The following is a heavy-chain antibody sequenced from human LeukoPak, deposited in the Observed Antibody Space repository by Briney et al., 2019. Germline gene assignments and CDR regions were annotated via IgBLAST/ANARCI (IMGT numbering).Heavy chain of an antibody. D-gene: IGHD4-23*01. CDR3: AKETMVTLGSYFHY. CDR2: IGASGGST. Sequence: GGSLRLSCATSGFTFSSYAMSWVRQAPGKGLEWVSGIGASGGSTYYADSVKGRFTISRDNSKNTLDLQMNSLRAEDTALYYCAKETMVTLGSYFHYWGQGTQVTVSS. V-gene: IGHV3-23*01. J-gene: IGHJ4*02. CDR1: GFTFSSYA.